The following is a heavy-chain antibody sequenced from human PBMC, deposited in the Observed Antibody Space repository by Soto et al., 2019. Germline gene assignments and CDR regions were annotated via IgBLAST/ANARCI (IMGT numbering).Heavy chain of an antibody. CDR2: INQDATRQ. J-gene: IGHJ3*02. D-gene: IGHD6-13*01. CDR3: AKWIAAAPEDAFDI. Sequence: GSLRLSCAASGFSFSSYWMSWVRQAPGRGLEWVANINQDATRQSYVDSVEGRFSISRDNAKNSLYLQMNSLRAEDTAVYYCAKWIAAAPEDAFDIWGQGTMVTVSS. V-gene: IGHV3-7*03. CDR1: GFSFSSYW.